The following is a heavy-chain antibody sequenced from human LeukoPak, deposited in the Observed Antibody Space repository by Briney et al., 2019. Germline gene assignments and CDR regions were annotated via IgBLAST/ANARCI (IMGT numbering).Heavy chain of an antibody. J-gene: IGHJ5*02. Sequence: GGSLRLSCAASGFTFSLYWMTWVRQSPGKGLEWVADIKPDGSQKYSADSVKGRFTISRDNARNSLFLQINSLRAEDTAVHYCVRHMIRFWFDPWGQGTLVTVSS. CDR1: GFTFSLYW. V-gene: IGHV3-7*01. D-gene: IGHD3-16*01. CDR2: IKPDGSQK. CDR3: VRHMIRFWFDP.